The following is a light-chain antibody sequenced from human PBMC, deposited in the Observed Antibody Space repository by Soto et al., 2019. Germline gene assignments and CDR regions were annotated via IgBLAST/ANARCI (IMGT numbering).Light chain of an antibody. CDR3: QQYDNWPPCT. Sequence: EIEMTQSPATLSVSPGERATLSCRASQSVSSNLAWYQQKPGQAPRLLLYGASTRATGIPDRFSGSGSGTEFTLTLSSLRSEDFAVYYCQQYDNWPPCTFGQGTKV. CDR1: QSVSSN. J-gene: IGKJ2*02. V-gene: IGKV3-15*01. CDR2: GAS.